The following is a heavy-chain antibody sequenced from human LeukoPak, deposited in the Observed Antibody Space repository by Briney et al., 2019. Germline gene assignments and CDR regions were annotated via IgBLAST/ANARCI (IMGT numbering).Heavy chain of an antibody. D-gene: IGHD1-26*01. CDR2: IYDSGST. Sequence: SETLSLTCTVSGGSIGSYYWSWIRQPPGKGLEWIGYIYDSGSTKYNPSLKSRVTISVDTSKNQFSLKLSSVTAADSAVYYCAGFGGMGGAFVRWVQATMVTDCS. CDR3: AGFGGMGGAFVR. V-gene: IGHV4-59*01. CDR1: GGSIGSYY. J-gene: IGHJ3*02.